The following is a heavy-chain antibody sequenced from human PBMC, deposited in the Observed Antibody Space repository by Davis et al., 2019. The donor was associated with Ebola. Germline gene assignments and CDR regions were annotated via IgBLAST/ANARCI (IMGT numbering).Heavy chain of an antibody. J-gene: IGHJ4*01. Sequence: ASVKVSCKASGYTFTGYYMHWVRQAPGQGLEWMGWISAYNGNTNYAQKLQGRVTMTTDTSTSTAYMELRSLRSDDTAVYYCARVMATEDYWGQGTLVTVSS. CDR1: GYTFTGYY. D-gene: IGHD5-24*01. CDR2: ISAYNGNT. CDR3: ARVMATEDY. V-gene: IGHV1-18*04.